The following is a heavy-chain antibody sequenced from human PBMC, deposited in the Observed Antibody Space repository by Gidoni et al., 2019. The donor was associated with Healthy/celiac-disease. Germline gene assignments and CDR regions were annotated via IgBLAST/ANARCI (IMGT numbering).Heavy chain of an antibody. Sequence: QVQLHQWGAGLLKPSETLSLTCAVYGGSFSGYYWSWIRQPPGKGLEWIGEINHSGNTNYNPSLKSRVTISVDTSKNQFSLKLSSVTAADTAVYYCARRGYCSSTSCYTGSHWFDPWGQGTLVTVSS. J-gene: IGHJ5*02. CDR1: GGSFSGYY. V-gene: IGHV4-34*01. CDR3: ARRGYCSSTSCYTGSHWFDP. D-gene: IGHD2-2*02. CDR2: INHSGNT.